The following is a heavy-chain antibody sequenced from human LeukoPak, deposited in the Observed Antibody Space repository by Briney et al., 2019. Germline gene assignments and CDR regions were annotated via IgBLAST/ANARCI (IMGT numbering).Heavy chain of an antibody. V-gene: IGHV4-30-2*01. J-gene: IGHJ4*02. D-gene: IGHD5-18*01. CDR3: ARSNTAMVDY. Sequence: SQTLSLTCAVSGGSISSGGYSWSWIRQPPGKGLEWIGYIYHSGTTYYNPSLNSRVTISVDRSKNQLSLKLSSVTAADTAVYYCARSNTAMVDYWGQGTLVTVSS. CDR2: IYHSGTT. CDR1: GGSISSGGYS.